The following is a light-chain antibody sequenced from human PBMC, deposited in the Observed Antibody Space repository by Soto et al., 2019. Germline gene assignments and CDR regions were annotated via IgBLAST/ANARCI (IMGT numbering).Light chain of an antibody. CDR1: SSDVGGYNY. Sequence: HSALTQPASVSGSPGQSITISCTGTSSDVGGYNYVSWYQQHPGKAPKLMIYEVSNRPSGVSNRFSGSESGNTASLTISGLQAEDEADYYCSSYTSSSTLYVFGTGTKVTGL. V-gene: IGLV2-14*01. J-gene: IGLJ1*01. CDR3: SSYTSSSTLYV. CDR2: EVS.